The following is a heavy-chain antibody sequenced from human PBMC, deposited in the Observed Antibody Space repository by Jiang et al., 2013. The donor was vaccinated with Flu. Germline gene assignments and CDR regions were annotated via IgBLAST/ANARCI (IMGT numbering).Heavy chain of an antibody. CDR1: GGSISSGGYX. D-gene: IGHD4-17*01. J-gene: IGHJ5*02. V-gene: IGHV4-30-2*01. CDR3: ARVRFDYGDSEGWFDP. Sequence: SGGSISSGGYXWSWIRQPPGKAWSGLGTSIIVGAPTTTHPSRVRVTISVDRSKNQFSLKLSSVTAADTAVYYCARVRFDYGDSEGWFDPWGQGTLVTVSS. CDR2: SIIVGAP.